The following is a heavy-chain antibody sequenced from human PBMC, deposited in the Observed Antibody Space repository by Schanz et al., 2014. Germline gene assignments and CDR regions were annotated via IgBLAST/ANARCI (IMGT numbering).Heavy chain of an antibody. J-gene: IGHJ4*02. CDR3: ASSGAGYSSSWDFDY. Sequence: VQLVQSGAEVKRPGASVRVSCKASGYSFSAHYLHWEREAPGQGLDWMGWINAANGNTRYSQKFQGRVTITRDTSASTAYMELRSLRSEDTAVYYCASSGAGYSSSWDFDYWGQGTLVTVSS. V-gene: IGHV1-3*01. CDR1: GYSFSAHY. CDR2: INAANGNT. D-gene: IGHD6-13*01.